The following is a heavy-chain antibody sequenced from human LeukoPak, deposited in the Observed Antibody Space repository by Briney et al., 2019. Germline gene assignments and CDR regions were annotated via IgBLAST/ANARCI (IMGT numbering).Heavy chain of an antibody. CDR2: IWYDGSNK. CDR3: ATLSGTRSWYSDH. J-gene: IGHJ4*02. CDR1: GFRFKNYG. D-gene: IGHD6-13*01. Sequence: GGSLRLSCAASGFRFKNYGMHWVRQAPGKGLEWVAVIWYDGSNKYYADSVGGRFTISRDNPKNTLYLQMNSLRAEDTAVYYCATLSGTRSWYSDHWGQGTLVTVSS. V-gene: IGHV3-33*01.